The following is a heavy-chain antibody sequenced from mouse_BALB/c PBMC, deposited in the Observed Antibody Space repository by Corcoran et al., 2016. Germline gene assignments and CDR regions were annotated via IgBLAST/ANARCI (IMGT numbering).Heavy chain of an antibody. J-gene: IGHJ2*01. Sequence: EVQLQQSGPELVKPGASVQMSCKASGYTFTSSVMHWVKQKPGQGLEWIGYINPYNDGTKYNEKFKGKATLTSDKSSSTAYMERSSLTSEDSAVYYCARREAYGNYLCDYWGQGTTLTVSS. V-gene: IGHV1S136*01. CDR3: ARREAYGNYLCDY. CDR1: GYTFTSSV. D-gene: IGHD2-1*01. CDR2: INPYNDGT.